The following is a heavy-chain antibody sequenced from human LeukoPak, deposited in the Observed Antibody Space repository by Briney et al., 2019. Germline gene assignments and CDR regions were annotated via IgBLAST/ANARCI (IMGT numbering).Heavy chain of an antibody. CDR1: GGSISSYY. V-gene: IGHV4-59*01. Sequence: PSETLSLTCTVSGGSISSYYWSWIRQPPGKGLEWIGYIYYSGSTNYNPSLKSRVTISVDTSKNQFSLKLSSVTAADTAVYYCARTYYDFWSGYYELYYFGYWGQGTLVTVSS. J-gene: IGHJ4*02. CDR2: IYYSGST. CDR3: ARTYYDFWSGYYELYYFGY. D-gene: IGHD3-3*01.